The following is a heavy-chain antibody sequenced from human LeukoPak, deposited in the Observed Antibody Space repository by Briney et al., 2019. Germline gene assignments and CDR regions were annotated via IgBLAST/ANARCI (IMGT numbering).Heavy chain of an antibody. CDR2: IIPIFGTA. CDR3: ARDIEASGGYCSGGSCFYGMDV. Sequence: GPSVKVSCKASGGTFSSYAISWVRQAPGQGLEWMGGIIPIFGTANYAQKFQGRVTITADKSTSTAYMELSTLSSEDTAVYYCARDIEASGGYCSGGSCFYGMDVWGKGTTVTVSS. V-gene: IGHV1-69*06. CDR1: GGTFSSYA. J-gene: IGHJ6*04. D-gene: IGHD2-15*01.